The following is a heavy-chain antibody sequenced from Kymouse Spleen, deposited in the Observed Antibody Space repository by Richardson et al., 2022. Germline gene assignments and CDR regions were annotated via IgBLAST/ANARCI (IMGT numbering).Heavy chain of an antibody. J-gene: IGHJ6*02. CDR1: GGSISSSNW. CDR3: ARDRTTMVRGVIEGYYGMDV. Sequence: QVQLQESGPGLVKPSGTLSLTCAVSGGSISSSNWWSWVRQPPGKGLEWIGEIYHSGSTNYNPSLKSRVTISVDKSKNQFSLKLSSVTAADTAVYYCARDRTTMVRGVIEGYYGMDVWGQGTTVTVSS. V-gene: IGHV4-4*02. CDR2: IYHSGST. D-gene: IGHD3-10*01.